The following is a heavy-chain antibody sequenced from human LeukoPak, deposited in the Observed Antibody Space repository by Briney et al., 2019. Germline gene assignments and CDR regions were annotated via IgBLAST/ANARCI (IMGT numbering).Heavy chain of an antibody. CDR3: ARDAGSSGWSLTPYFDY. CDR2: ISGSGGST. D-gene: IGHD6-19*01. CDR1: GFTFSSYA. J-gene: IGHJ4*02. Sequence: GGSLRLSCAASGFTFSSYAMSWVRQAPGKGLEWVSGISGSGGSTYYADSVKGRFTISRDNSKNTLYLQMNSLRAEDTAVYYCARDAGSSGWSLTPYFDYWGQGTLVTVSS. V-gene: IGHV3-23*01.